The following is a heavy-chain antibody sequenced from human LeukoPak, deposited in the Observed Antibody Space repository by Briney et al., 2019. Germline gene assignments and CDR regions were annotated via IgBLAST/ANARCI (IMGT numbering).Heavy chain of an antibody. Sequence: GGSLGLSCAASGSTFSSYSMNWVRQAPGKGLEWVSSISSSSSYIYYADSVKGRFTISRDNAKNSLYLQMNSLRAEDTAVYYCARGGGSCCFVHPWGQGTLVTVSS. CDR3: ARGGGSCCFVHP. V-gene: IGHV3-21*04. CDR1: GSTFSSYS. D-gene: IGHD2-15*01. J-gene: IGHJ5*02. CDR2: ISSSSSYI.